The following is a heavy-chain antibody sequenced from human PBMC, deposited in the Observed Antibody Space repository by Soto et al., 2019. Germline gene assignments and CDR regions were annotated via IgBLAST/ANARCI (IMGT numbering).Heavy chain of an antibody. CDR1: GYTFTSYA. D-gene: IGHD6-19*01. CDR2: INAGNGNT. Sequence: ASVKVSCKASGYTFTSYAMHWVRQAPGQRPEWMGWINAGNGNTKYSQKFQGRVTITRDTSASTAYMELSSLRSEDTAVYYCARVRGQWLVPYFQHWGQGTLVTAPQ. V-gene: IGHV1-3*01. CDR3: ARVRGQWLVPYFQH. J-gene: IGHJ1*01.